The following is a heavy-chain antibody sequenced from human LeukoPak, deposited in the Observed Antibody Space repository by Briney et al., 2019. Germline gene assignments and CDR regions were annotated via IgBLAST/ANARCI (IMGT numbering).Heavy chain of an antibody. J-gene: IGHJ4*02. CDR1: GDSVSSNSAA. CDR3: GRVGSGDRRYFDS. Sequence: SQTLSLTCAISGDSVSSNSAAWNWIRHSPSRGLEWLGRRYYRSKWYNDYAVSGKSRITINPDTSKNQFSLQLNSVTPEDTAVYYCGRVGSGDRRYFDSWGQGTLVTVSS. CDR2: RYYRSKWYN. V-gene: IGHV6-1*01. D-gene: IGHD7-27*01.